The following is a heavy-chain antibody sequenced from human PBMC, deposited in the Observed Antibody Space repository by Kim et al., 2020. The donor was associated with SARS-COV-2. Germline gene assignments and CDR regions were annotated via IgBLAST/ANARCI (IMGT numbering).Heavy chain of an antibody. CDR1: GGSISSGGYY. CDR3: ARVGDIVVVPAAMQWLVGWGYAFDI. J-gene: IGHJ3*02. V-gene: IGHV4-31*03. D-gene: IGHD2-2*01. Sequence: SETLSLTCTVSGGSISSGGYYWSWIRQHPGKGLEWIGYIYYSGSTYYNPSLKSRVTISVDTSKNQFSLKLSSVTAADTAVYYCARVGDIVVVPAAMQWLVGWGYAFDIWGQGTMVTVSS. CDR2: IYYSGST.